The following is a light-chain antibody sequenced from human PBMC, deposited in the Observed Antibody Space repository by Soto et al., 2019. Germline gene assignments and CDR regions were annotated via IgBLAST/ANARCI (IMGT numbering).Light chain of an antibody. J-gene: IGKJ1*01. CDR2: DAS. CDR1: QSVSSY. Sequence: EIVLTQSPATLSLSPGERATLSCRASQSVSSYLAWYQQKPGQAPRLLIYDASNGATGIPARFSGSGSGTDFTLTISSLEPEDFAVYYCQQRGNWPLTFGQGTKVEIK. V-gene: IGKV3-11*01. CDR3: QQRGNWPLT.